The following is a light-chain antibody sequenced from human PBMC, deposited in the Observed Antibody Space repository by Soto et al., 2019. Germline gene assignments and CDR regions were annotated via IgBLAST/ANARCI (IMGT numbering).Light chain of an antibody. J-gene: IGLJ2*01. CDR3: QSYDTNLSGV. Sequence: QLVLTQPPSVSGAPGQRVTISCTGNTSNIGAGYDVSWYQQLPGTAPKLLISGKNNRPSGVPDRFSASKSGTSASLAISTLRAEDEGDYYCQSYDTNLSGVFGGGTKVTVL. CDR2: GKN. V-gene: IGLV1-40*01. CDR1: TSNIGAGYD.